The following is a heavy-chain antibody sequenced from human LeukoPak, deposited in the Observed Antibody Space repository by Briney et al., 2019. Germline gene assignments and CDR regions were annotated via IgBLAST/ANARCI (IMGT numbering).Heavy chain of an antibody. Sequence: GASVKVSCKASEGTFSSYSINWVRQAPGQGLEWMGIINPSGGYTSYAQKFQGRVTITADKSTSTAYMELSSLRSEDTAVYYCARDGGGCSYGDLRFGYWGQGTLVTVSS. CDR1: EGTFSSYS. D-gene: IGHD5-18*01. J-gene: IGHJ4*02. CDR3: ARDGGGCSYGDLRFGY. CDR2: INPSGGYT. V-gene: IGHV1-69*04.